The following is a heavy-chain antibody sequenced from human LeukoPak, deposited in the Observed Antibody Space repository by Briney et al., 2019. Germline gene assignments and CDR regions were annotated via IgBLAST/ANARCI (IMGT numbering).Heavy chain of an antibody. J-gene: IGHJ4*02. D-gene: IGHD2-21*02. CDR2: INPNSGGT. CDR1: GYTFTGYY. Sequence: ASVKVSCKASGYTFTGYYMHWVRQAPGQGLEWMGRINPNSGGTNYAQKFQGRVTMTRDTSISTAYMELSRLRSDDTAVYYCARSVLRGIVVVTAGYWGRGTLVTVSS. CDR3: ARSVLRGIVVVTAGY. V-gene: IGHV1-2*06.